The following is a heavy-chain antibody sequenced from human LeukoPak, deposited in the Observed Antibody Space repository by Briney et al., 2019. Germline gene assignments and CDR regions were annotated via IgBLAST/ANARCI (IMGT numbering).Heavy chain of an antibody. J-gene: IGHJ4*02. Sequence: ASVKVSCKTSGYTFINYNIHWVRQAPGQGLEWMGIIIPSGGSTIYAQKFRGRVTMTRDTSTSTVYMELSSLRPEDTAVYYCARDIRNGWYYFDYWGQGTLVTVSS. CDR2: IIPSGGST. CDR3: ARDIRNGWYYFDY. CDR1: GYTFINYN. V-gene: IGHV1-46*01. D-gene: IGHD6-19*01.